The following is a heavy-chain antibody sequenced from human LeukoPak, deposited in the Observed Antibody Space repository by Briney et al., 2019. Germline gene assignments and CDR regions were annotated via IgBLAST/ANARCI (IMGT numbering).Heavy chain of an antibody. CDR1: GYSFAGYG. J-gene: IGHJ4*02. D-gene: IGHD6-13*01. V-gene: IGHV1-18*01. CDR3: ARVGAAPGHFDY. Sequence: ASVKVSCKASGYSFAGYGISWVRQAPGQGLVWIGWISTYSGNTNYAHNLQGRITVTTETSTSTAYMELRSLRSDDTAVYYCARVGAAPGHFDYWGQGTQLTVSS. CDR2: ISTYSGNT.